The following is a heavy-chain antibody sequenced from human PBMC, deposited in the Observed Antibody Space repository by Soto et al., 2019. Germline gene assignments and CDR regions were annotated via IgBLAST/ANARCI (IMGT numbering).Heavy chain of an antibody. V-gene: IGHV3-30-3*01. CDR3: AREVSGWDRYIDY. CDR2: ISYDGSNK. CDR1: GFTFSSYA. Sequence: QVPLVESGGGVVQPGRSLRLSCAASGFTFSSYAMHWVRQAPGKGLEWVAVISYDGSNKYYADSVKGRFTISRDNSKNTLYLQMNSLRAEDTAVYYCAREVSGWDRYIDYWGQGTLVTVSS. J-gene: IGHJ4*02. D-gene: IGHD6-19*01.